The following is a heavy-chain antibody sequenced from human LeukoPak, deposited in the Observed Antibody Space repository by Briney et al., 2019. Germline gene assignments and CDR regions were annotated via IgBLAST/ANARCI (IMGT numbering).Heavy chain of an antibody. D-gene: IGHD3-10*01. V-gene: IGHV1-18*01. CDR2: ISAYNGNT. CDR3: ARENYGSGSYYPFDY. J-gene: IGHJ4*02. CDR1: GYTFTSYG. Sequence: ASVKVSCKASGYTFTSYGISWVRQAPGQGLEWMGWISAYNGNTNYAQKLQGRVTMTTDTSTSTAYMELRSLRSDDTAVYYCARENYGSGSYYPFDYWDQGTLVTVSS.